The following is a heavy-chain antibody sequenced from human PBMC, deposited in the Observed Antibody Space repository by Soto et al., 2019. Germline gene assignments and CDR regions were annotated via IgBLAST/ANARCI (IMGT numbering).Heavy chain of an antibody. J-gene: IGHJ6*02. V-gene: IGHV4-61*01. D-gene: IGHD1-1*01. Sequence: PSETERLSGTYAGGADRSGSCFRNRIRQPPGKGLEWIGYIYYSGSTNYNPSLKSRVTISVDTSKNQFSLKLSSVTAADTAVYYCARDPLRTQLYYYYGMDVWGQGTTVTVSS. CDR1: GGADRSGSCF. CDR2: IYYSGST. CDR3: ARDPLRTQLYYYYGMDV.